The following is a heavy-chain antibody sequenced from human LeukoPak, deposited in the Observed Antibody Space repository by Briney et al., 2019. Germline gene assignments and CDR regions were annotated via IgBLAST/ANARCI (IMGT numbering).Heavy chain of an antibody. Sequence: GTLRLSCAASGFTFSNAWMSWVRQAPGKGLEWVANIKKDGSEKYYVDSVKGRFTISRDNAKKSLYLQMNSLRAEDTAVYYCARHLSGVTGYTYGRGIDYWGQGTLVTVSS. D-gene: IGHD5-18*01. CDR3: ARHLSGVTGYTYGRGIDY. V-gene: IGHV3-7*01. J-gene: IGHJ4*02. CDR2: IKKDGSEK. CDR1: GFTFSNAW.